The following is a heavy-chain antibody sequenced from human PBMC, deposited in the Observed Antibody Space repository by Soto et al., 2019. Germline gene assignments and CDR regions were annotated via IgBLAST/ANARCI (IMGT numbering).Heavy chain of an antibody. V-gene: IGHV3-23*01. Sequence: GSLRLSCXASGFTFNSYAMNWVRQAPGKGLEWVSSISGSGRTTYYADAVKGRFTISRDNSKNTLFLQMNSLRSEDTAVYYRAKGVTTIVATGSWFDHWGQGTLVTVSS. CDR1: GFTFNSYA. CDR2: ISGSGRTT. D-gene: IGHD5-12*01. J-gene: IGHJ5*02. CDR3: AKGVTTIVATGSWFDH.